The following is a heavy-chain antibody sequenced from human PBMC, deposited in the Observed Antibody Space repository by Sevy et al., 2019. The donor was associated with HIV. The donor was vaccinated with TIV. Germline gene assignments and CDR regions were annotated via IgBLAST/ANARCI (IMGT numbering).Heavy chain of an antibody. CDR2: IYWDDDT. CDR3: AHRRMVRGVITAPFDY. CDR1: GFSLSTSGVG. V-gene: IGHV2-5*02. Sequence: SGPTLVNPTQTLTLTCTFSGFSLSTSGVGVGWIRQPPGKALEWLALIYWDDDTRYSPSLKSRLNITKDTSTNQVVLTMTKMDPVETATYFCAHRRMVRGVITAPFDYWGQGTLVTVSS. J-gene: IGHJ4*02. D-gene: IGHD3-10*01.